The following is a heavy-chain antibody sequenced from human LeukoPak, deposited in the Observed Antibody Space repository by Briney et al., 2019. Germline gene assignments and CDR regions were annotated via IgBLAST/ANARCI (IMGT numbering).Heavy chain of an antibody. J-gene: IGHJ3*02. V-gene: IGHV3-43*02. CDR2: ISGDGGST. CDR3: AKDQDVLRYFDWLFSDDVVFDI. Sequence: GGSLRLSCAASGFTFDDYAMHWVRQAPGKGLEWVSLISGDGGSTYYADSVKGRFTISRDNSKNSLYLQMNSLRTEDTALYYCAKDQDVLRYFDWLFSDDVVFDIWGQGAMVTVSS. CDR1: GFTFDDYA. D-gene: IGHD3-9*01.